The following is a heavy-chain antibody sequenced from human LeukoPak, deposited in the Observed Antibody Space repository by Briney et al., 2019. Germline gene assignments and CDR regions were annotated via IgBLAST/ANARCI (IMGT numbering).Heavy chain of an antibody. CDR1: GGSISGSSYY. CDR3: ARVPCSGGSCYYFDY. CDR2: IYYSGST. J-gene: IGHJ4*02. Sequence: PSETLSLTCTVSGGSISGSSYYWGWIRQPPGKGLEWIGSIYYSGSTYYNPSLKSRVTISVDTSKNQFSLKLSSVTAADTAVYYCARVPCSGGSCYYFDYWGQGTLVTVSS. D-gene: IGHD2-15*01. V-gene: IGHV4-39*07.